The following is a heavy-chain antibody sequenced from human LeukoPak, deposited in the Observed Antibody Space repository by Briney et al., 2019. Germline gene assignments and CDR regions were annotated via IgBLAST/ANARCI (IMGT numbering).Heavy chain of an antibody. CDR3: ARVSAGWLQSLGY. Sequence: ASVKVSCKASGYTFTSYDINWVRQAPGQGLEWMGWMNRNSGNTGYAQKFQGRDTLTRNTSISTAYMELSSLRSEETAVYYCARVSAGWLQSLGYWGQGTLVTVSS. CDR2: MNRNSGNT. J-gene: IGHJ4*02. D-gene: IGHD5-24*01. CDR1: GYTFTSYD. V-gene: IGHV1-8*01.